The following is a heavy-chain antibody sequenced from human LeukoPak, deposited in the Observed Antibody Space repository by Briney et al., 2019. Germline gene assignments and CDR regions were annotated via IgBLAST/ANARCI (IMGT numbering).Heavy chain of an antibody. CDR1: GFTFSSYE. Sequence: GGSLRLSCAASGFTFSSYEMNWVRQAPGKGLEWVSYISSSGSTIYYADSVKGRFTISRDNAKNSLYLQMNSLRAEDTAVYYCARAYYDFWSGVPGYYYYMDVWGKGTTVTVSS. CDR2: ISSSGSTI. J-gene: IGHJ6*03. V-gene: IGHV3-48*03. CDR3: ARAYYDFWSGVPGYYYYMDV. D-gene: IGHD3-3*01.